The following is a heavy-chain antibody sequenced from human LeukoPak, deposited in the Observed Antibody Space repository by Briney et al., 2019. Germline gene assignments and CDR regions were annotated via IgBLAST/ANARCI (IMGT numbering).Heavy chain of an antibody. CDR3: ARTSFPYDYVWGTYLLS. V-gene: IGHV1-18*01. J-gene: IGHJ4*02. D-gene: IGHD3-16*01. CDR2: ISAYNGNT. CDR1: GYTFTSYG. Sequence: ASVKVSCKASGYTFTSYGISWVRQAPGQGLEWMGWISAYNGNTNYALMLQGRVTKTTVTSTSTAYLELRSLRSDDTAVYYCARTSFPYDYVWGTYLLSWGQGTLVTVSS.